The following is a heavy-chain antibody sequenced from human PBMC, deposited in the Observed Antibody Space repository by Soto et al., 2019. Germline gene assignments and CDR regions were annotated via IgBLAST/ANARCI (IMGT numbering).Heavy chain of an antibody. D-gene: IGHD2-2*01. V-gene: IGHV4-39*01. J-gene: IGHJ4*02. Sequence: QLQLQESGPGLVKPSETLSLTCTVSGGSISSSSYYWGWIRQPPGKGLEWIGSIYYSGSTYYNPSLKSRVTISVDTSKNQFSLKLSSVTAADTAVYYCARLGYCSSTSCPPWDYFDYWGQGTLVTVSS. CDR2: IYYSGST. CDR3: ARLGYCSSTSCPPWDYFDY. CDR1: GGSISSSSYY.